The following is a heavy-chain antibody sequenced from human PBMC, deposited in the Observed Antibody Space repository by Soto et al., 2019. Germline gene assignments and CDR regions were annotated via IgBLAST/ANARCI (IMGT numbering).Heavy chain of an antibody. J-gene: IGHJ4*02. D-gene: IGHD6-13*01. V-gene: IGHV4-39*01. CDR3: ARDSSWYENYFDY. Sequence: PSETLSLTCTVSGGSISSSSYYWGWIRQPPGKGLEWIGSIYYSGSTYYNPSLKSRVTISVDTSKNQFSLKLSSVTAADTAVYYCARDSSWYENYFDYWGQGTLVTVSS. CDR2: IYYSGST. CDR1: GGSISSSSYY.